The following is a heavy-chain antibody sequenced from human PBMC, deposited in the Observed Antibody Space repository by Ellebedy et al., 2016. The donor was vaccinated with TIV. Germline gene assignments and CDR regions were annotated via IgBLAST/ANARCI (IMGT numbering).Heavy chain of an antibody. Sequence: AASVKVSCKASGYTFTNYYMNWVRQAPGQGLEWMGIINPGGGGTSYAQKFQGRVTMTRDTSTSTVYMELSSLSSEGTALYYCARAPLSGVFYGMDVWGQGTTVTVSS. CDR3: ARAPLSGVFYGMDV. CDR2: INPGGGGT. V-gene: IGHV1-46*01. J-gene: IGHJ6*02. CDR1: GYTFTNYY. D-gene: IGHD3-16*02.